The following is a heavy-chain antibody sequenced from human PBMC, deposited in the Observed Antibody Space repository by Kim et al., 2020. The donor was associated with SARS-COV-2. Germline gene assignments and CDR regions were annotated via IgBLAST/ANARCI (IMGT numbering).Heavy chain of an antibody. CDR2: ISSSGSTI. CDR1: GFTFSSYE. J-gene: IGHJ6*02. Sequence: GGSLRLSCAASGFTFSSYEMNWVRQAPGMGLEWVSYISSSGSTIYYADSVKGRFTISRDNAKNSLYLQMNSLRAEDTAVYYCAREKPLYGSGWRSNYYYYGMDVWGQGTTVTVSS. CDR3: AREKPLYGSGWRSNYYYYGMDV. V-gene: IGHV3-48*03. D-gene: IGHD3-10*01.